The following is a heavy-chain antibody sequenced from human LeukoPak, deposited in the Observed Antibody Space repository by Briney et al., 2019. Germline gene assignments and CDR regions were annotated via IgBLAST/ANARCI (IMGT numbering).Heavy chain of an antibody. V-gene: IGHV4-59*01. CDR2: IYYSGST. D-gene: IGHD3-22*01. J-gene: IGHJ3*02. Sequence: SETLSLTCTVSGGSISSYYWSWIRQPPGKGLEWIGYIYYSGSTNYNPSLKSRVTISVDTSKNQFSLKLSSVTAADTAVYYCARGPYKYDGSGAFDIWGQGTMVTVSS. CDR3: ARGPYKYDGSGAFDI. CDR1: GGSISSYY.